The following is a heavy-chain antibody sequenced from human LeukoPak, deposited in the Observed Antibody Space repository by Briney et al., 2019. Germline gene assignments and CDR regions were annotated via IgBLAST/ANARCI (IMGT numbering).Heavy chain of an antibody. CDR1: GISFSSYW. J-gene: IGHJ4*02. Sequence: PGGSLRLSCVASGISFSSYWMAWVRQAPGKGLEWVANIKYDGTHKFYADSEKGRFTISRDNAKNSLFLEMNSLRADDTAVYFCASSHDSSGNDWGQGTLVTVSS. CDR2: IKYDGTHK. D-gene: IGHD3-22*01. V-gene: IGHV3-7*01. CDR3: ASSHDSSGND.